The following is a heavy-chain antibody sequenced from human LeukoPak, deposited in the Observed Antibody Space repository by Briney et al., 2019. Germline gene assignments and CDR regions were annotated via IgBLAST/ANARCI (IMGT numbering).Heavy chain of an antibody. CDR3: ARVEQHLDYYYYYYMDV. Sequence: PGGSLRLSCAASGFTSSDYYMTWIRQAPGKGLECVSYISSSGGTKNYADSVKGRFTISRDNAKNSLYLQMNSLRAEDTAVYFCARVEQHLDYYYYYYMDVWGKGTTVTVSS. J-gene: IGHJ6*03. CDR2: ISSSGGTK. D-gene: IGHD6-13*01. CDR1: GFTSSDYY. V-gene: IGHV3-11*01.